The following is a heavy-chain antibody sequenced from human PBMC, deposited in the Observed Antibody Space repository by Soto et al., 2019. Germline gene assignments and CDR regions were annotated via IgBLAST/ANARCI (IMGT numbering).Heavy chain of an antibody. CDR2: MSYDGSKK. CDR3: AKDTGDCSRTSCNPGNKWFDP. Sequence: QVQLVESGGGVVQPGRSLTLSCAASGFTFSNYVMHWVRQAPGKGLEWVAIMSYDGSKKYYVDSVKGRFTISRDSSKNTLSLQMNSLRAEDTAVYYCAKDTGDCSRTSCNPGNKWFDPWGQGSLVTVSS. J-gene: IGHJ5*02. CDR1: GFTFSNYV. D-gene: IGHD2-2*01. V-gene: IGHV3-30*18.